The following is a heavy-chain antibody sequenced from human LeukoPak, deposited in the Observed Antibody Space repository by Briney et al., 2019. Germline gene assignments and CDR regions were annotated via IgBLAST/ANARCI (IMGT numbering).Heavy chain of an antibody. J-gene: IGHJ4*02. V-gene: IGHV1-24*01. CDR1: GYTLTELS. CDR2: VDPEDGEI. Sequence: ASVKVSCKVSGYTLTELSMHWVRQAPGKELEWMGGVDPEDGEIIYAQKFQGRVTMTEDTSTDTAYMELSSLRSEDTAVYYCAIDVGELLTYWGQGTLVTVSS. D-gene: IGHD1-26*01. CDR3: AIDVGELLTY.